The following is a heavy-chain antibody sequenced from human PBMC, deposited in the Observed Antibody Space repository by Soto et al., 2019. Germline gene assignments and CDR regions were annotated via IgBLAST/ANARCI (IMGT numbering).Heavy chain of an antibody. J-gene: IGHJ4*02. CDR3: ARNIAVDTPPDY. Sequence: SQTLSLTCAISGDSVSSNSAAWSWIRQSPSRGLGWLGRTYYRSKWYNDYAVSVKSRITINPDTSKNQFSLQLNSVTPEDTAVYYCARNIAVDTPPDYWGQGTLVTVSS. CDR1: GDSVSSNSAA. CDR2: TYYRSKWYN. D-gene: IGHD6-19*01. V-gene: IGHV6-1*01.